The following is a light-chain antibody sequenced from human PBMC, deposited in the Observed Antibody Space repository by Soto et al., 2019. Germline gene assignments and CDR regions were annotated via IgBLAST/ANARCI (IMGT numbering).Light chain of an antibody. CDR1: SSDVGSYNL. V-gene: IGLV2-23*02. Sequence: ALTQPASVSGSPGQSITISCTGTSSDVGSYNLVSWYQQHPGKAPKLMIYEVSKRPSGVSNRFTGSKSGNTASLTISGLQAEDEADYYCCSYAGSSTFYVFGTGTKVTVL. CDR3: CSYAGSSTFYV. CDR2: EVS. J-gene: IGLJ1*01.